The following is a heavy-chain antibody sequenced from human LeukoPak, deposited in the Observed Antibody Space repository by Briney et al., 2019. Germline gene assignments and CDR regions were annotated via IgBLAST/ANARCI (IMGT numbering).Heavy chain of an antibody. V-gene: IGHV1-3*01. CDR1: GYTFTSYA. CDR2: INAGNGNT. J-gene: IGHJ4*02. CDR3: ARDWSGSYYRHFDY. D-gene: IGHD1-26*01. Sequence: GAPVRLSCKASGYTFTSYAMHWVRQAPGQRLEWVGCINAGNGNTKYSEKFQGRVTIARDTSENTPYMELNSLRSEDAAVYYCARDWSGSYYRHFDYWGQGTLVTVSS.